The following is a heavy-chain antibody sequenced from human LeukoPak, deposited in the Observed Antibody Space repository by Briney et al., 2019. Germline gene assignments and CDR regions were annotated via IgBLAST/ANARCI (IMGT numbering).Heavy chain of an antibody. Sequence: SETLSLTCTVSGGSISSHYWSWIRQPPGKGLEWIGYIYYSGSTNYNPSLKSRVTISVDTSKNQFSLKLSPVTAADTAVYYCARVHDYAAFDYWGQGTLVTVSS. J-gene: IGHJ4*02. CDR3: ARVHDYAAFDY. V-gene: IGHV4-59*11. CDR2: IYYSGST. CDR1: GGSISSHY. D-gene: IGHD4-17*01.